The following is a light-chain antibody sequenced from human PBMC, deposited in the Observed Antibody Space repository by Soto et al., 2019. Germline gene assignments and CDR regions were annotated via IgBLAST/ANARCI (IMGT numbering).Light chain of an antibody. Sequence: DIQMTQSPSTVSASVGDRVTITCRARQNIGDSLAWYQQKPGKGPKVLIYRASSLQSGVPSRFSASGAGTEFNLTISSLQPDDFGTYYCQQYHTYSLTFGQGTKVEIK. CDR3: QQYHTYSLT. CDR2: RAS. V-gene: IGKV1-5*03. CDR1: QNIGDS. J-gene: IGKJ1*01.